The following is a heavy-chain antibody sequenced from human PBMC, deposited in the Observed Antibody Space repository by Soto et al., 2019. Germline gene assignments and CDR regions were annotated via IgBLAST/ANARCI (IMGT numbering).Heavy chain of an antibody. CDR1: GGTFSSYA. V-gene: IGHV1-69*01. D-gene: IGHD3-22*01. Sequence: QVQLVQSGAGVKKPGSSVKVSCKASGGTFSSYAISWVRQAPGQGLEWMGGIIPIFGTANYAQKFQGRVTITADESTSTAYMELSSLRSEDTAVYYCARDSWGYYDSRGDAFDIWGQGTMVTVSS. CDR2: IIPIFGTA. CDR3: ARDSWGYYDSRGDAFDI. J-gene: IGHJ3*02.